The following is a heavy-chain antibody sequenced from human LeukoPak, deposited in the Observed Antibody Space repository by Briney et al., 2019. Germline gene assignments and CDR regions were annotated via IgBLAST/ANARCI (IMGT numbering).Heavy chain of an antibody. D-gene: IGHD1-26*01. CDR3: AKDWDPDY. CDR2: ISFDGSNK. Sequence: PGMSLRLSCAASGFTFSSFGMHWVRQAPGKGLEWVAVISFDGSNKYYGDSVKGRFTISRDNSKSTLYLQMNSLRAEDTAVYYCAKDWDPDYWGQGTLVTVSS. CDR1: GFTFSSFG. V-gene: IGHV3-33*06. J-gene: IGHJ4*02.